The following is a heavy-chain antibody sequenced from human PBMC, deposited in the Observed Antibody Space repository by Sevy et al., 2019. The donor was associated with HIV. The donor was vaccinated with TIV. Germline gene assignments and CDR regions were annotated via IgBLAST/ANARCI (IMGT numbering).Heavy chain of an antibody. CDR1: GDTLTNNY. CDR2: VDPSGGNA. CDR3: VRADPAQHFDS. J-gene: IGHJ4*02. Sequence: ASVKVSCRASGDTLTNNYMHWVRQAPGQGLEWMGMVDPSGGNATYAQNSQGRVIMTRDTSTSTLYMDLSSLRSEDTAVYYCVRADPAQHFDSWGQGTLVTVSS. V-gene: IGHV1-46*01.